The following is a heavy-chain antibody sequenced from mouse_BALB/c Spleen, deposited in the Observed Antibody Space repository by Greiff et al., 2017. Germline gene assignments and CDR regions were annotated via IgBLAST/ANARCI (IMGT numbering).Heavy chain of an antibody. V-gene: IGHV1S81*02. CDR1: GFTFSSYY. Sequence: VKLMESGAELVKPGASVKLSCKASGFTFSSYYMYWVKQSPGQGLEWIAEINPSNGGTYFNEKFKSTTTLTVDKYSSTAYMQLSSLTYKDSAVCYCTINGEYAIDYWGQGTLVTVSA. D-gene: IGHD2-13*01. CDR2: INPSNGGT. CDR3: TINGEYAIDY. J-gene: IGHJ3*01.